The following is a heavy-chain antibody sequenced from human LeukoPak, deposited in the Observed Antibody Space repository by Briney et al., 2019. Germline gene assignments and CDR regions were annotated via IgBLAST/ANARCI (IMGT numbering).Heavy chain of an antibody. D-gene: IGHD3-10*01. V-gene: IGHV3-21*01. CDR1: GFTFSSYS. CDR3: ARDGGSGSYYNEPSYFDY. Sequence: GGSLRLPCAASGFTFSSYSMNWVRQAPGKGLEWVSSISSSSSYIYYADSVKGRFTISRDNAKNSLYLQMNSLRAEDTAVYYCARDGGSGSYYNEPSYFDYWGQGTLVTVSS. CDR2: ISSSSSYI. J-gene: IGHJ4*02.